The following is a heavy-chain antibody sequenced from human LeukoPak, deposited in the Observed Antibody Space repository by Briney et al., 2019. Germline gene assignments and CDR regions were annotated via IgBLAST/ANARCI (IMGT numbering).Heavy chain of an antibody. CDR2: INPSGGST. CDR3: ARAGGWRYYDSSGLIDY. V-gene: IGHV1-46*01. Sequence: GASVKVSCKASGYTFTSYYMHWVRQAPGQGLEWMGIINPSGGSTSYAQKFQGRVTMTRDMSTSTVYMEPSSLRSEDTAVYYCARAGGWRYYDSSGLIDYWGQGTLVTVSS. D-gene: IGHD3-22*01. CDR1: GYTFTSYY. J-gene: IGHJ4*02.